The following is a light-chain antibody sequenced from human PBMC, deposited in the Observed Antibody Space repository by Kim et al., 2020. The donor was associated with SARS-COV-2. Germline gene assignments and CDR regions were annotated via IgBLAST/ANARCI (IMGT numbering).Light chain of an antibody. CDR1: QGIRVY. V-gene: IGKV1D-12*01. J-gene: IGKJ2*01. Sequence: SASDGDEVTLTCRASQGIRVYLAWYQQKPGTAPTLLIYGASTLESGVPSRFSGSGSGTEFTLTISSLQPEDFATYYCQQGNTFPPTFGQGTKLEI. CDR2: GAS. CDR3: QQGNTFPPT.